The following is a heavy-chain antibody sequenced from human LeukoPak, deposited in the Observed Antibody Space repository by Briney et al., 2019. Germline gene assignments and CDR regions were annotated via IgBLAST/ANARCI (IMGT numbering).Heavy chain of an antibody. J-gene: IGHJ4*02. CDR2: INHSGST. CDR1: GGSFSGYY. CDR3: ARHARGVYYDSSGYLGY. D-gene: IGHD3-22*01. V-gene: IGHV4-34*01. Sequence: PSETLSLTCAVYGGSFSGYYWSWIRQPPGKGLEWIGEINHSGSTNYNPSLKSRVTISVDTSKNQFSLKLSSVTAADTAVYYCARHARGVYYDSSGYLGYWGQGTLVTVSS.